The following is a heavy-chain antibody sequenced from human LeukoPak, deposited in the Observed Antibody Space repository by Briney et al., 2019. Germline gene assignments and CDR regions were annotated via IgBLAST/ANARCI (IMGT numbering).Heavy chain of an antibody. V-gene: IGHV4-34*01. CDR2: INHSGST. Sequence: SETLSLTCAVYGGSFSGHYWSWIRQPPGKGLEWIGEINHSGSTNYNPSLKSRVTISVDTSKNQFSLKLSSVTAADTAVYYCARGSMIVVVKSGKNAFDIWGQGTMVTVSS. CDR1: GGSFSGHY. D-gene: IGHD3-22*01. J-gene: IGHJ3*02. CDR3: ARGSMIVVVKSGKNAFDI.